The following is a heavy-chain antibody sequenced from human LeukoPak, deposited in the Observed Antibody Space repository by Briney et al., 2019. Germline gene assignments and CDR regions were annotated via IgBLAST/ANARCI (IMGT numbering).Heavy chain of an antibody. CDR3: ARRYWYFDL. J-gene: IGHJ2*01. CDR1: GGSLSGYF. V-gene: IGHV4-34*01. Sequence: SETLSLTRAVSGGSLSGYFWSWIRQPPGKGLEWIGEINHVGSANYNPSLKSRVTMTVDTSKNQISLTLTSVTAADTAVYYCARRYWYFDLWGRGTLVTVSS. CDR2: INHVGSA.